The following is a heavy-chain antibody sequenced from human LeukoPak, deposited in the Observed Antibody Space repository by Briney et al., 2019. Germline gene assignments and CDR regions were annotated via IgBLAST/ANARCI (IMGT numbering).Heavy chain of an antibody. J-gene: IGHJ4*02. Sequence: ASVKVSCKASGYTFTSYGISWVRQAPGQGLEWMGWISAYNGNTNYAQKLQGRVTMTTDTSTSTAYMELRSLRSDDTAVYYCARDGGGRYFDWLSTDFDYWGQGTLVTVSS. V-gene: IGHV1-18*01. CDR3: ARDGGGRYFDWLSTDFDY. D-gene: IGHD3-9*01. CDR1: GYTFTSYG. CDR2: ISAYNGNT.